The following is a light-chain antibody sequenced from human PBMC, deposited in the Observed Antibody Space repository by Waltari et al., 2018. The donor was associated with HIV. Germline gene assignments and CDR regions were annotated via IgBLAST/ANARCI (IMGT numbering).Light chain of an antibody. CDR1: SSDIADYNY. CDR3: SSYTSGSTI. V-gene: IGLV2-14*01. Sequence: QSALTQPASVSGSPGQSITISCSGASSDIADYNYVSWYQQHRCKAPKLMIFEVNKRPSGVSNRFTASKSGCTASLTISCLQAEDEADYYCSSYTSGSTIFGGGTKLTVL. CDR2: EVN. J-gene: IGLJ2*01.